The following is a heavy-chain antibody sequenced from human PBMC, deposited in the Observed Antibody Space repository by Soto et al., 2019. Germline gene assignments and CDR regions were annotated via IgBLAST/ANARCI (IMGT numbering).Heavy chain of an antibody. CDR1: GYTFTSYG. D-gene: IGHD4-17*01. J-gene: IGHJ6*02. CDR3: AREGADYGGNFPYYYYYGMDV. CDR2: ISAYNGNT. V-gene: IGHV1-18*01. Sequence: GASVKVSCKASGYTFTSYGISWVRQAPGQGLEWMGWISAYNGNTNYAQKLQGRVTMTTDTSTSTAYMELRSLRSDDTAVYYCAREGADYGGNFPYYYYYGMDVWGQGTTVTVSS.